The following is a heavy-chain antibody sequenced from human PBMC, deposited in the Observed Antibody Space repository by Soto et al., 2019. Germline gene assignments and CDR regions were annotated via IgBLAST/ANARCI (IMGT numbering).Heavy chain of an antibody. CDR3: ARARVATILRHGLDY. J-gene: IGHJ4*02. CDR2: INHSGST. Sequence: PSETLSLTCAVYGGSFSGYYWSWIRQPPGKGLEWIGEINHSGSTNYNPSLKSRVTISVDTSKNQFSLKLSSVTAADTAVYYCARARVATILRHGLDYWGQGTLVTVSS. D-gene: IGHD5-12*01. CDR1: GGSFSGYY. V-gene: IGHV4-34*01.